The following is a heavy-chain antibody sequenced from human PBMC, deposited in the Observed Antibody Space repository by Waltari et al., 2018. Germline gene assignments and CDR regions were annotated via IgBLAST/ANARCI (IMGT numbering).Heavy chain of an antibody. J-gene: IGHJ4*02. CDR2: IYTSGST. CDR1: GGSISSYY. CDR3: ARDGTYCSSTSCYDFDY. D-gene: IGHD2-2*01. Sequence: QVQLQESGPGLVKPSETLSLTCTVSGGSISSYYWSWIRQPAGKGLEWIGRIYTSGSTNDNPSLKSRVTMSVDTSKNQFSLKLSSVTAADTAVYYCARDGTYCSSTSCYDFDYWGQGTLVTVSS. V-gene: IGHV4-4*07.